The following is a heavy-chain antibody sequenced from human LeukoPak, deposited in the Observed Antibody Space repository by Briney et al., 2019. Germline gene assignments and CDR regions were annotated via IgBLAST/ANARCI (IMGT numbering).Heavy chain of an antibody. Sequence: PPGGSLKLSCAASGFTFSGSAMHWVRQASGKGLEWVGRIRSKANSYATAYAASVKGRFTISRDDSKNTAYLQMNSLKTEDTAVYYCTRPPYYYDSSGSKNYWGQGTLVTVSS. CDR1: GFTFSGSA. D-gene: IGHD3-22*01. V-gene: IGHV3-73*01. CDR3: TRPPYYYDSSGSKNY. CDR2: IRSKANSYAT. J-gene: IGHJ4*02.